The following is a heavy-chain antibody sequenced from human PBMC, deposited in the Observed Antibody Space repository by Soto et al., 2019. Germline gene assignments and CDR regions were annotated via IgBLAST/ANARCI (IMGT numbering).Heavy chain of an antibody. J-gene: IGHJ4*02. D-gene: IGHD1-26*01. Sequence: PGGSLRLSCGVSGVTLSSRALLWVRQAPGKGLEWVTLISSDGSNKYYADSVKGRFTTSRDNSKNTMYLQMNSLRVEDTAVYYCARDDEGGSDCDLGYWGQGA. V-gene: IGHV3-30-3*01. CDR2: ISSDGSNK. CDR3: ARDDEGGSDCDLGY. CDR1: GVTLSSRA.